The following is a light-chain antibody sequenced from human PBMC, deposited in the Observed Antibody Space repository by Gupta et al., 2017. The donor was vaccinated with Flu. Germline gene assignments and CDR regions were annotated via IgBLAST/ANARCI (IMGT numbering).Light chain of an antibody. V-gene: IGLV1-51*01. CDR3: GTWDSSLSGGQVV. CDR1: FSNGGSQH. CDR2: DNT. Sequence: ISCCGTFSNGGSQHVYWYRQLPETAPKLLIYDNTKRPSGISDRFFGSKSGTSATLDITGRQTGDEADYYCGTWDSSLSGGQVVFGGGTKLTVL. J-gene: IGLJ2*01.